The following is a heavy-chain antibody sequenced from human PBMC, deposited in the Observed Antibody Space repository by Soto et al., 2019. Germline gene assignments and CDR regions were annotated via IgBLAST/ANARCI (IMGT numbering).Heavy chain of an antibody. CDR3: VTGGRTAGHVYHFDD. CDR1: GFTFSNYW. V-gene: IGHV3-74*01. CDR2: INVDESTT. D-gene: IGHD3-16*01. Sequence: EVQLVESGGGLVQPGGSLRLSCAASGFTFSNYWIHWVRQAPGKGLVWVSRINVDESTTTYEDSVQGRFTISRDNAKNTLYLQLNSLRAEDTAMYYCVTGGRTAGHVYHFDDWGQGALVTVSS. J-gene: IGHJ4*02.